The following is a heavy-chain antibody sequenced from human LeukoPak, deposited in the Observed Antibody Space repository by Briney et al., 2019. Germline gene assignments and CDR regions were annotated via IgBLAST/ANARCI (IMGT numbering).Heavy chain of an antibody. CDR2: FDPEDGET. V-gene: IGHV1-24*01. D-gene: IGHD2-2*01. CDR1: GYTLTELS. Sequence: ASVKVSCKVSGYTLTELSMHWVRQAPGKGLEWMGGFDPEDGETIYAQMFQGRVTMTEDTSTDTAYMELNSLRSEDTAVYYCATRPSSTSSYYYGMDVWGQGTTVTVSS. J-gene: IGHJ6*02. CDR3: ATRPSSTSSYYYGMDV.